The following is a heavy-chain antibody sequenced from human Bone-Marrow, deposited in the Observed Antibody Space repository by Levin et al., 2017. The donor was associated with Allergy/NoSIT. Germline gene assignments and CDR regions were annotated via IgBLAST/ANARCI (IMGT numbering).Heavy chain of an antibody. J-gene: IGHJ4*02. Sequence: GGSLRLSCAASGFTFDDYAMHWVRQAPGKGLEWVSGISWNSGSIGYADSVKGRFTISRDNAKNSLYLQMNSLRAEDTALYYCAKDMFPYSSSWYGGSFDYWGQGTLVTVSS. D-gene: IGHD6-13*01. CDR3: AKDMFPYSSSWYGGSFDY. CDR2: ISWNSGSI. V-gene: IGHV3-9*01. CDR1: GFTFDDYA.